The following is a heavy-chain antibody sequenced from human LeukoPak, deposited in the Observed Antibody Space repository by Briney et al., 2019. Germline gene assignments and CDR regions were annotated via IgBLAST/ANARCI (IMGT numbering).Heavy chain of an antibody. CDR1: GFSFSNFG. Sequence: PGKSLRLSCVASGFSFSNFGMHWVRQAPGKGLEWVAVIWYDGSYKYYADSVKGRFTISRDSSKNTLFLQMNSLRAEATAVYYCAREIAPYYFDCWGQGTLVTV. J-gene: IGHJ4*02. V-gene: IGHV3-33*01. CDR3: AREIAPYYFDC. CDR2: IWYDGSYK.